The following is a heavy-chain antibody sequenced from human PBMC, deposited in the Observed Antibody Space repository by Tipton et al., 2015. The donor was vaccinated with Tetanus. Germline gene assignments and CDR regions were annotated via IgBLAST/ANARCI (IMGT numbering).Heavy chain of an antibody. J-gene: IGHJ4*02. Sequence: PSRGLEWLGRTYYRSRWYNDYALSVRSRITINPDTSRNQFSLQLNSVTPEDTAVYYCTRGNEDRNFDYWGQGSLVTVSS. CDR2: TYYRSRWYN. CDR3: TRGNEDRNFDY. D-gene: IGHD1-1*01. V-gene: IGHV6-1*01.